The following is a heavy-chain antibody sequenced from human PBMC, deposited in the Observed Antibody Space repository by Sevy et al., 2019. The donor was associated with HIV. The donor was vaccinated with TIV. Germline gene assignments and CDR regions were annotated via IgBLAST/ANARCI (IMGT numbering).Heavy chain of an antibody. CDR2: ISGSGGST. CDR3: VIEISSLRVSYDYVWWSAPDYYFDY. V-gene: IGHV3-23*01. CDR1: GFTFSSYA. Sequence: GGSLRLSCAASGFTFSSYAMSWVRQAPGKGLEWVSAISGSGGSTYYADSVKGRFTISRENSMNTLYLQMNSLRAEDTFVYYWVIEISSLRVSYDYVWWSAPDYYFDYWGQGTLVTVSS. D-gene: IGHD3-16*01. J-gene: IGHJ4*02.